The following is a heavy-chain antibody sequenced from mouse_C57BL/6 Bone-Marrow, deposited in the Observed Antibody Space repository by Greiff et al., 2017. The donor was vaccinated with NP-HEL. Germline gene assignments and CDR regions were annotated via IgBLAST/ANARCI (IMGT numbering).Heavy chain of an antibody. J-gene: IGHJ3*01. CDR3: AGLTGTGAWFAY. D-gene: IGHD4-1*01. CDR2: IYPGSGST. CDR1: GYTFTSYW. V-gene: IGHV1-55*01. Sequence: QVQLQQPGAELVKPGASVKMSCKASGYTFTSYWITWVKQRPGQGLEWIGDIYPGSGSTNYNEKFKSKATLTVDTSSSTAYMQLSSLTSEDSAVYYCAGLTGTGAWFAYWSQGTLVTVSA.